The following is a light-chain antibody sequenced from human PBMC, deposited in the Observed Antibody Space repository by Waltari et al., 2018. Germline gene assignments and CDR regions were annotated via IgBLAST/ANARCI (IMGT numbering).Light chain of an antibody. CDR2: QDR. CDR1: KLGRKY. Sequence: SYELTQPPSVSVSPGQTARITCSGPKLGRKYTSWYQRKPGQSPLLVIYQDRKRPSGIPERFSGSSSADMAALTISDTQPADEADYFCQTWDSNTDVFFGGGTTLTVI. V-gene: IGLV3-1*01. J-gene: IGLJ2*01. CDR3: QTWDSNTDVF.